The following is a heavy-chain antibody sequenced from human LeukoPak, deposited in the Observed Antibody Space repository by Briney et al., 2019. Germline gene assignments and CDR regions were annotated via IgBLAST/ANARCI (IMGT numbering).Heavy chain of an antibody. CDR3: ARDHFDRDYYYMDV. CDR2: IKQDGSEK. D-gene: IGHD3-9*01. J-gene: IGHJ6*03. Sequence: GGSLRLSCAASGFTFSSYWMSWVRQAPGKGLEWVANIKQDGSEKYYVDSVKGRFTISRDNAKNSLYLQMNNLRAEDTAVYYCARDHFDRDYYYMDVWGKGTTVTVSS. V-gene: IGHV3-7*01. CDR1: GFTFSSYW.